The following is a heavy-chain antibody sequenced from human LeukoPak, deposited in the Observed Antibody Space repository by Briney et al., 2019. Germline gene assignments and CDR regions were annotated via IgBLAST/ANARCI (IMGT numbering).Heavy chain of an antibody. V-gene: IGHV3-30-3*01. CDR1: GFTFSSYA. CDR2: ISYDGSNK. Sequence: GGSLRLSCAASGFTFSSYAMHWVRQAPGKGLEWVAVISYDGSNKYYADSVKGRFTISRDNSKNTLYLQMNSLRAEDTAVYYCVRGLQLWYPGDAFDIWGQGTMVTVSS. D-gene: IGHD5-18*01. CDR3: VRGLQLWYPGDAFDI. J-gene: IGHJ3*02.